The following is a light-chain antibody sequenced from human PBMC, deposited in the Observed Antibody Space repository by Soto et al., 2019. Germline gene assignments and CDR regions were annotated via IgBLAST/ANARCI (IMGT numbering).Light chain of an antibody. Sequence: VLTQPASVSGSPGQSITISCTGSVSDVGSFGPVSWYQQHPGQVPKLIIYEGNRRPSGVSSRFSGSKSGNTASLTISGLQAEDEADYYCCSYVGARTYVFGTGTKVTVL. J-gene: IGLJ1*01. CDR1: VSDVGSFGP. V-gene: IGLV2-23*01. CDR3: CSYVGARTYV. CDR2: EGN.